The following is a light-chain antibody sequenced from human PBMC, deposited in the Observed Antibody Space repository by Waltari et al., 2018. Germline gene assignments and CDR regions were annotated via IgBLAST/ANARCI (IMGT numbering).Light chain of an antibody. J-gene: IGKJ4*02. CDR2: GAT. Sequence: EIVMTQSPATLPVSPGERAALSSRASQSVNSDLAWYQQKPGQAPRPLIYGATTWATGFPARFSGSASGTEFNLTISNLQSEDFAVYYCQQYNNWPLTFGGGTKVEI. CDR1: QSVNSD. V-gene: IGKV3D-15*01. CDR3: QQYNNWPLT.